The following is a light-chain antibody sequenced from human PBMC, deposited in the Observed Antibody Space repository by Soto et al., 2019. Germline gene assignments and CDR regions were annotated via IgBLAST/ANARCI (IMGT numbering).Light chain of an antibody. CDR2: RNT. V-gene: IGLV1-40*01. J-gene: IGLJ1*01. Sequence: QSALTQPPSVSGAPGQTVTISCTGSSSNIGAGFDVHWFQQLPGTAPTLLIYRNTNRPSGVPDRFSGSKSGTSASLAITGLQAEDEADYYCQSYDRTLSGSYVFGNGTRSPS. CDR3: QSYDRTLSGSYV. CDR1: SSNIGAGFD.